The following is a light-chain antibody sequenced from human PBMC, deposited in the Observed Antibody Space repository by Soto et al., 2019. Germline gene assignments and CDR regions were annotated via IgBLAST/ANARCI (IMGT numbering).Light chain of an antibody. V-gene: IGKV3D-20*02. CDR2: AAS. Sequence: EIVLTQSPGTLSLSPGERATLSCKTSRSLTTDYLAWYQQKFGQAPRLLIYAASRRATGIPDRFTGSRSGTDFTLTISSLEPEDFAVYYCQHRSNWPLTFGGGTKVDIK. J-gene: IGKJ4*01. CDR1: RSLTTDY. CDR3: QHRSNWPLT.